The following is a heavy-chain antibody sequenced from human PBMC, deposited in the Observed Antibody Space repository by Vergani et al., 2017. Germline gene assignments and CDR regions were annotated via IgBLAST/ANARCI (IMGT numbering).Heavy chain of an antibody. CDR3: ANDCTITFFGPAREHEAGIDY. CDR2: ISHDGSRT. D-gene: IGHD3-3*01. V-gene: IGHV3-30*18. J-gene: IGHJ4*02. CDR1: GFNFRSDG. Sequence: QVQLVESGGGVVQPGRSLMLSCAASGFNFRSDGMHWVRQAPGKGLEWVAIISHDGSRTHYADSVKGRFTISRDNSKNTLYLHMDSLRADDTAVYYCANDCTITFFGPAREHEAGIDYWGPGTLVTVSS.